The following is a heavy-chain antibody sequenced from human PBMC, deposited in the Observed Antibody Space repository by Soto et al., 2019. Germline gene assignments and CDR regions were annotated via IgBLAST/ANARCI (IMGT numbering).Heavy chain of an antibody. V-gene: IGHV1-69*13. CDR2: IIPIFGTA. J-gene: IGHJ6*02. D-gene: IGHD6-13*01. CDR1: GGTFSSYA. Sequence: ASVKVSCKASGGTFSSYAISWVRQAPGQGLEWMGGIIPIFGTANYAQKFQGRVTITADESTSTAYMELSSLRSEDTAVYYCARAFKRGGWEAAAGYGMDVWGQGTTVTVSS. CDR3: ARAFKRGGWEAAAGYGMDV.